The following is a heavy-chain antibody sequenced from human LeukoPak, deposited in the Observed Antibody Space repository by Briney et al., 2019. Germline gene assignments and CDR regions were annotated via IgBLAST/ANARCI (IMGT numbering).Heavy chain of an antibody. CDR2: LYHSGNS. CDR1: SGSITTTYY. J-gene: IGHJ5*02. D-gene: IGHD3-10*01. Sequence: SETLSLTCSVSSGSITTTYYWSWIRQPPGGGLEWIASLYHSGNSNYNPSLKSRVTMSVDTSKNQFSLQLTSMTAADTAIYYCTRHQTNFYGSGAPFAPWGQGTLVTVSS. CDR3: TRHQTNFYGSGAPFAP. V-gene: IGHV4-39*01.